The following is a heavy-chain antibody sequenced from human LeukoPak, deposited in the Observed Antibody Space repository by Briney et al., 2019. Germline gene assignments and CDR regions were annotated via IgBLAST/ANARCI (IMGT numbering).Heavy chain of an antibody. J-gene: IGHJ4*02. Sequence: GGSLRLSCAVSGFTFSSYSMNWVRQAPGKGLEWVSYISGSSSNIYYADSVKGRFTISRDNAKNSLLLQMNSLRAEDTAVYYCARDRTPYDHGVATVFDYWGQGTLVTVSS. V-gene: IGHV3-48*01. CDR3: ARDRTPYDHGVATVFDY. CDR1: GFTFSSYS. D-gene: IGHD4-17*01. CDR2: ISGSSSNI.